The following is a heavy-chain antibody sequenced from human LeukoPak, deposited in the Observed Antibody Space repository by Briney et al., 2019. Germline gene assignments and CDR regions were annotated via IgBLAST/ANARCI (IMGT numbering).Heavy chain of an antibody. D-gene: IGHD3-22*01. CDR2: IIPIFGTA. CDR1: GGTFSSYA. Sequence: SVKVSCKASGGTFSSYAISWVRQAPGQGLEWMGGIIPIFGTANYAQKFQGRVTITADESTSTAYMELSSLRSEDTAVYYCARLGPFYDSSSYGDYNWFDPWGQGTLVTVSS. V-gene: IGHV1-69*01. J-gene: IGHJ5*02. CDR3: ARLGPFYDSSSYGDYNWFDP.